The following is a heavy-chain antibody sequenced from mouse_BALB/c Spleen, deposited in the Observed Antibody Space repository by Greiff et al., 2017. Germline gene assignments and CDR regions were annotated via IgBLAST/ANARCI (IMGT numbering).Heavy chain of an antibody. Sequence: EVKLLESGGGLVQPGGSLKLSCAASGFDFSRYWMSWVRQAPGKGLEWIGEINPDSSTINYTPSLKDKFIISRDNAKNTLYLQMSKVRSEDTALYYCARPGYDGYVPLYFDYWGQGTTLTVSS. D-gene: IGHD2-3*01. CDR2: INPDSSTI. V-gene: IGHV4-1*02. J-gene: IGHJ2*01. CDR3: ARPGYDGYVPLYFDY. CDR1: GFDFSRYW.